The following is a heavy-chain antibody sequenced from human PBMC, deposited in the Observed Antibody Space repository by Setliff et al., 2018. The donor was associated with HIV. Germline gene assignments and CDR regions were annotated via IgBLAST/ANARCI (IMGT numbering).Heavy chain of an antibody. J-gene: IGHJ6*02. D-gene: IGHD2-15*01. CDR1: GYTFTSYG. CDR2: ISAYNGNT. Sequence: ASVKVSCKASGYTFTSYGISWVRQAPGQGLEWMGWISAYNGNTNYAQKLQGRVTMTTDTSTSTAYMELRSLRSDDTAVYYCARGSGGYCSGGVCYFGFGLALWGQGTTVTVSS. CDR3: ARGSGGYCSGGVCYFGFGLAL. V-gene: IGHV1-18*01.